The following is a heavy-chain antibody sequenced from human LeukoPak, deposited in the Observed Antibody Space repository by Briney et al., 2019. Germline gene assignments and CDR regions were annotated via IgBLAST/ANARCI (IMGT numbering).Heavy chain of an antibody. V-gene: IGHV4-34*01. D-gene: IGHD6-19*01. CDR1: GGSFSGYY. CDR2: INHSGST. CDR3: ARDAEWLVSKWFDP. Sequence: SETLSLTCAVYGGSFSGYYWSWIRQPPGKGLEWIGEINHSGSTNYNPSLKSRVTISVDTSKNQFSLKLTSVTTADTAVYYCARDAEWLVSKWFDPWGQGTLVTVSS. J-gene: IGHJ5*02.